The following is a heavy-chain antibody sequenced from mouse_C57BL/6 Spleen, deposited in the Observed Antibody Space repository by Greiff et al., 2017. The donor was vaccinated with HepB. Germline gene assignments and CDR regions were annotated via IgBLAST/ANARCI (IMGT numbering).Heavy chain of an antibody. J-gene: IGHJ4*01. CDR2: INPYNGDT. D-gene: IGHD2-2*01. CDR1: GYSFTGYF. Sequence: EVQLQQSGPELVKPGDSVKISCKASGYSFTGYFMNWVMQSHGKSLEWIGRINPYNGDTFHNQKFKGKATLTVDKSSSTAHMELRSLTSEDSAVYYCARGGGSMVSTRGFAMDYWGQGTSVTVSS. V-gene: IGHV1-20*01. CDR3: ARGGGSMVSTRGFAMDY.